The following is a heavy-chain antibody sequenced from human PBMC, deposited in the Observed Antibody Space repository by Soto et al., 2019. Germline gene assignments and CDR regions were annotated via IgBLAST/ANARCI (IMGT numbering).Heavy chain of an antibody. CDR1: GGTFSSYA. CDR3: ARVRYYGSGSYYYFDY. V-gene: IGHV1-69*13. CDR2: IIPIFGTA. D-gene: IGHD3-10*01. J-gene: IGHJ4*02. Sequence: SVKVSCKASGGTFSSYAISWVRQAPGQGLEWMGGIIPIFGTANYAQKFQGRVTITADESTSTAYMALSSLRSEDTAVYYCARVRYYGSGSYYYFDYWGQGTLVTVSS.